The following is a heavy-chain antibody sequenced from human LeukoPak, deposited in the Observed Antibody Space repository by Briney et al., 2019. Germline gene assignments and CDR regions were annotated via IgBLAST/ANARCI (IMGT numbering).Heavy chain of an antibody. D-gene: IGHD4-11*01. CDR1: GGSFSGYY. J-gene: IGHJ4*02. Sequence: SETLSLTCAVYGGSFSGYYWSWIRQPPGKGLEWIGEINHSGSTNYNPSLKSRVTISVDTSKNQFSLKLSSVTAADTAVYYRARGQRASKSFDYWGQGTLVTVSS. CDR2: INHSGST. CDR3: ARGQRASKSFDY. V-gene: IGHV4-34*01.